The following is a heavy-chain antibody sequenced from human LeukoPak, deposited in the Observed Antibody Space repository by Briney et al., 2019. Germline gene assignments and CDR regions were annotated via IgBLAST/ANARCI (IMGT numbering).Heavy chain of an antibody. Sequence: GGSLRLSCAASGFTFTSYSMNWVRQAPGKGLGWVSFISSSSTYIYYVDSVKGRFTVSRDNAKNSLYLQMNSLRAEDTAVYYCARDYPRYDSSGYYLDSWGQGTLVTVSS. CDR1: GFTFTSYS. CDR3: ARDYPRYDSSGYYLDS. V-gene: IGHV3-21*01. D-gene: IGHD3-22*01. CDR2: ISSSSTYI. J-gene: IGHJ4*02.